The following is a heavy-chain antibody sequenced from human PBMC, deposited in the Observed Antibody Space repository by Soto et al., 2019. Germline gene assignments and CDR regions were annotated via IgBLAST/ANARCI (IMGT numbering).Heavy chain of an antibody. V-gene: IGHV4-31*03. J-gene: IGHJ3*02. CDR3: ARARLRAVYAFDI. CDR2: IYYSGST. D-gene: IGHD5-12*01. CDR1: GGSVSSGAYY. Sequence: SLTFTVSGGSVSSGAYYWTWIRQRPGKCLEWIGYIYYSGSTYYSPSLKSRLSISLDTSKNQFSLRLSSVTAADTAMYYCARARLRAVYAFDIWGQGTMVTVSS.